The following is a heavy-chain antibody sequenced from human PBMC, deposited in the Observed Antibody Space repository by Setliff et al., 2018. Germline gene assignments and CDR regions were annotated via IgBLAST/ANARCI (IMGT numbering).Heavy chain of an antibody. CDR3: ARRGTTAFDF. D-gene: IGHD4-4*01. J-gene: IGHJ4*02. CDR1: GITFSTYS. Sequence: GGSLRLSCAASGITFSTYSMNWVRQAPGKGPEWVSYISSGSLIIYYADSVKGRFTISSDNAKNTLYLEMNNLRAEDSAVYYCARRGTTAFDFWGLGTLVTVSS. CDR2: ISSGSLII. V-gene: IGHV3-48*01.